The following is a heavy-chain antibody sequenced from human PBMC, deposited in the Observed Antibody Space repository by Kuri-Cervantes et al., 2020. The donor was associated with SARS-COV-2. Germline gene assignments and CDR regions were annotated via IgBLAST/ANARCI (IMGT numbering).Heavy chain of an antibody. CDR3: ATRIAARPVGLEGYDWYFDL. J-gene: IGHJ2*01. CDR2: IYYSGST. CDR1: GGSISSSSYY. V-gene: IGHV4-39*01. D-gene: IGHD6-6*01. Sequence: ESLKISCTVSGGSISSSSYYWGWIRQPPGKGLEWIGSIYYSGSTYYNPSLKSRVTISVDTSKNQFSLKLSSVTAADTAVYYCATRIAARPVGLEGYDWYFDLWGRGTLVTVSS.